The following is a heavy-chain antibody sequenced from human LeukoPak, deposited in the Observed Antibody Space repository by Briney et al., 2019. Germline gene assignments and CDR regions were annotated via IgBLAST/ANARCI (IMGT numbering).Heavy chain of an antibody. J-gene: IGHJ4*02. CDR1: GYTFTDYY. D-gene: IGHD1-26*01. Sequence: ASVKVSCKASGYTFTDYYLHWVRQAPGQGLEWMGWINPNSGGTNYAQKLQGRVTMTTDTSTSTAYMELRSLRSDDTAVYYCARVPPGAYYFDYWGQGTLVTVSS. CDR3: ARVPPGAYYFDY. CDR2: INPNSGGT. V-gene: IGHV1-2*02.